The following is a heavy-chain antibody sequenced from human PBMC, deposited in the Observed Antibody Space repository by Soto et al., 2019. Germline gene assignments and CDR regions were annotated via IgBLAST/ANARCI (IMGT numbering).Heavy chain of an antibody. CDR2: ILYSGTT. CDR1: GGSISSGW. J-gene: IGHJ5*02. CDR3: SSRITDAAT. D-gene: IGHD2-2*01. Sequence: QVQLQESGPGLVKPSGTLSLTCAVSGGSISSGWWTWVRQPPGKGLEWNGEILYSGTTNYNSSLNRRVTISIDNSKKQFSLILSSVNAADTAVYYGSSRITDAATWGQGSMVTVSS. V-gene: IGHV4-4*02.